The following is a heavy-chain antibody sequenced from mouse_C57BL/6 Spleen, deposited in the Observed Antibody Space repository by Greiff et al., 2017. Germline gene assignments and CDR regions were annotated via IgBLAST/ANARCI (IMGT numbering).Heavy chain of an antibody. CDR2: IYPGSGST. CDR1: GYTFTSYW. V-gene: IGHV1-55*01. CDR3: ASLYGYAYYAMDY. J-gene: IGHJ4*01. Sequence: QVQLQQPGAELVKPGASVKMSCKASGYTFTSYWITWVKQRPGQGLEWIGDIYPGSGSTNYNEKSKSKATLTVDTSSSTAYMQLSSLTSEDSAVYYCASLYGYAYYAMDYWGQGTSVTVSS. D-gene: IGHD2-2*01.